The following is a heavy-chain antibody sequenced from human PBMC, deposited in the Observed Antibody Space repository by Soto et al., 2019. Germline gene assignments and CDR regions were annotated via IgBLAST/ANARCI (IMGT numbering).Heavy chain of an antibody. J-gene: IGHJ3*01. V-gene: IGHV3-23*01. CDR3: AKKFYYDASGYYSRDAFDV. D-gene: IGHD3-22*01. CDR1: GFSFNSYV. Sequence: GGSLRLSCAASGFSFNSYVMGWVRQAPGKGLEWVSGISGSGGSTFYADSVKGRFTISRQNSKSTLYLQMNSLRAEDTALYYCAKKFYYDASGYYSRDAFDVWGQGAMVTVSS. CDR2: ISGSGGST.